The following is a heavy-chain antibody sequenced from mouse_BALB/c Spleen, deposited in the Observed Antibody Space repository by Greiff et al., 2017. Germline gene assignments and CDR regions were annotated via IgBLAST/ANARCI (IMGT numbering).Heavy chain of an antibody. Sequence: VQLQESGAELAKPGASVKMSCKASGYTFTSYWMHWVKQRPGQGLEWIGYINPSTGYTESNQKFKVKATLTAAKSSSTAYMQLSSLTSEDSAVYYCARSYYGYDEGVYFDYWGQGTTLTVSS. J-gene: IGHJ2*01. CDR3: ARSYYGYDEGVYFDY. V-gene: IGHV1-7*01. D-gene: IGHD2-14*01. CDR2: INPSTGYT. CDR1: GYTFTSYW.